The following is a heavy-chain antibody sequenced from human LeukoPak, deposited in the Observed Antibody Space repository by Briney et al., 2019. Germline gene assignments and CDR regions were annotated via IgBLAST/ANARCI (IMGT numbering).Heavy chain of an antibody. D-gene: IGHD5-12*01. CDR1: GFTFDDYA. V-gene: IGHV3-9*01. CDR3: AKDSGYDYYSAFDI. Sequence: GGSLRLSCAASGFTFDDYAMHWVRQAPGKGLEWVSGISWNSGSIGYADSVKGRFTISRDNAKNSLYLQMNSLRAEDTALYYCAKDSGYDYYSAFDIWGQGTMVTVSS. CDR2: ISWNSGSI. J-gene: IGHJ3*02.